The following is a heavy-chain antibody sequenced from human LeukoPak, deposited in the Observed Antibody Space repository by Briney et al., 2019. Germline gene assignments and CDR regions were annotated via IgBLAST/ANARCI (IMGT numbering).Heavy chain of an antibody. J-gene: IGHJ3*02. Sequence: SGGSLRLSCAASGFSFSSYAMSWVRQAPGKGLEWVAVIWFDGSNNYYADSVKGRFTISRDNSKNTLSLQVNSLRAEDTAVYYCAKVMGERFGNGAFDIWGQGTMVTVSS. CDR2: IWFDGSNN. D-gene: IGHD2-8*01. CDR3: AKVMGERFGNGAFDI. V-gene: IGHV3-33*06. CDR1: GFSFSSYA.